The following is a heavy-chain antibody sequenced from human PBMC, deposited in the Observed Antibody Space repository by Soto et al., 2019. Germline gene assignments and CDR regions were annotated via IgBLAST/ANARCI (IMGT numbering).Heavy chain of an antibody. V-gene: IGHV1-3*05. CDR2: INAGNGNT. D-gene: IGHD2-21*02. Sequence: QVQLVQSGAEEKKPGASVKVSCRASGYTFTSYAMHWVRQARGQRLEWMGWINAGNGNTKYSQKLQGRVTITRDTSASTAYMELSSLRSEDTAVYYCARSIVVVTALDYWGQGTLVTVSS. J-gene: IGHJ4*02. CDR3: ARSIVVVTALDY. CDR1: GYTFTSYA.